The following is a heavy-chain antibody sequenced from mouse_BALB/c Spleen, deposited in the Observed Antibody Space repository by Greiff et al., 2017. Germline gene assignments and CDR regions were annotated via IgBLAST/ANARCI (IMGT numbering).Heavy chain of an antibody. D-gene: IGHD2-1*01. V-gene: IGHV1S135*01. CDR2: IDPFNGGT. CDR3: AGGGNYHYFDY. Sequence: EVKLQESGPELMKPGASVKISCKASGYSFTSYYMHWVKQSHGKSLEWIGYIDPFNGGTSYNQKFKGKATLTVDKSSSTAYMHLSSLTSEDSAVYYCAGGGNYHYFDYWGQGTTLTVSS. J-gene: IGHJ2*01. CDR1: GYSFTSYY.